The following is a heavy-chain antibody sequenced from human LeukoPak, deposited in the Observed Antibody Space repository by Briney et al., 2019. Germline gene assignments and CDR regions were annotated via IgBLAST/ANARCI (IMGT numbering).Heavy chain of an antibody. Sequence: SETLSLTCTVSGGSIRSYYWSWIRQPPGKGLEWIGYIYYSGSTNYNPSLKSRVTISVDTSKNQFSLKLSSVTAADTAVYYCARGVVAALVYWGQGTLVTVSS. CDR2: IYYSGST. CDR1: GGSIRSYY. D-gene: IGHD2-15*01. J-gene: IGHJ4*02. V-gene: IGHV4-59*01. CDR3: ARGVVAALVY.